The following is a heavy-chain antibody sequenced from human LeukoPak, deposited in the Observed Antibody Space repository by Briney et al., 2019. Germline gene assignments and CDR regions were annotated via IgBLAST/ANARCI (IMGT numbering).Heavy chain of an antibody. Sequence: PSQTLSLTCTVSGGSISSGSYYWSWIRQPAGKGLEWIGRIYTSGSTYYNPSLKSRVTISVDTSKNQFSLKLSSVTAADTAVYYCALYCSSTSCRRGAFDYWGQGTLVTVSS. CDR1: GGSISSGSYY. V-gene: IGHV4-61*02. D-gene: IGHD2-2*01. CDR2: IYTSGST. J-gene: IGHJ4*02. CDR3: ALYCSSTSCRRGAFDY.